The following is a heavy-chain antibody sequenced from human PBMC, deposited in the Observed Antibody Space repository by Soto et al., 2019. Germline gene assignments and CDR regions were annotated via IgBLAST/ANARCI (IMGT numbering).Heavy chain of an antibody. CDR2: IKQDGSEK. D-gene: IGHD1-26*01. J-gene: IGHJ6*02. V-gene: IGHV3-7*01. CDR3: ARGERGSYNFYYYAMDV. CDR1: GFTFSSYW. Sequence: PGGSLRLSCAASGFTFSSYWMSWVRQAPGKGLEWVANIKQDGSEKYYVDSVKGRFTISRDNAKNSLYLQMNSLRAEDTAVYYCARGERGSYNFYYYAMDVWGQGTTVTVSS.